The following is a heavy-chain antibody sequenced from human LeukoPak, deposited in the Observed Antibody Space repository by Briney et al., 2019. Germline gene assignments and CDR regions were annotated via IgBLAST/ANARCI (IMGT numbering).Heavy chain of an antibody. CDR1: ESAFAAYS. V-gene: IGHV1-2*02. CDR2: IKPNSGGT. D-gene: IGHD6-6*01. CDR3: AKIGSSSSLTEWDY. J-gene: IGHJ4*02. Sequence: ASVKVSCTASESAFAAYSMHWVRLAPGQGLEWMGWIKPNSGGTNYAQKFQGRVTMTRDTSIRTAYMELSGLRSDDAAVYYCAKIGSSSSLTEWDYWGQETVVSVSS.